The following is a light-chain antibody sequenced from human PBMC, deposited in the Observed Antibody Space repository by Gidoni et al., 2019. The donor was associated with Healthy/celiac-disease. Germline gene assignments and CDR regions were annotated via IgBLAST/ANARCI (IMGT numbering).Light chain of an antibody. Sequence: DIQMTQSPSSLSASVGDRVTITCQASQDISNYLNWYQQKPGKAPKLLIYDASNLETGVPSRFSGSGSGTDFTFTISSLQPEAIATYYCQQYDNLLPLTFGGGTKVEIK. CDR3: QQYDNLLPLT. CDR2: DAS. CDR1: QDISNY. V-gene: IGKV1-33*01. J-gene: IGKJ4*01.